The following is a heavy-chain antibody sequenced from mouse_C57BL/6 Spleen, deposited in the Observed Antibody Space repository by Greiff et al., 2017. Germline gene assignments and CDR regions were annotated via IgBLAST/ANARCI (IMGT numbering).Heavy chain of an antibody. CDR2: IWRGGST. J-gene: IGHJ4*01. CDR1: GFSLTGYG. V-gene: IGHV2-5*01. Sequence: VKLVESGPGLVQPSHSLSITCTVSGFSLTGYGVHWVRQSPVQGLEWLGVIWRGGSTDYNAAFMSRLSITKDNSKSQVFFKMNSLQADDTAIYYCAKTVATRYAMDYWGQGTSVTVSS. D-gene: IGHD1-1*02. CDR3: AKTVATRYAMDY.